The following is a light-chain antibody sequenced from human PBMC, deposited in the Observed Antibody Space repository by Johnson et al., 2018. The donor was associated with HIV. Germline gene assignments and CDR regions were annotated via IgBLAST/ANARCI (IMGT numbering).Light chain of an antibody. J-gene: IGLJ1*01. CDR1: SSNIGNNY. CDR2: ANN. Sequence: QSVLTQPPSVSAAPGQKVTISCSGSSSNIGNNYVSWYQQLPGTAPKLLIYANNKRPSGIPDRFSGSKSGTSATLGLTGLQTGDAADYYCGTWDSSLGAYVFGTGTKVTVL. V-gene: IGLV1-51*01. CDR3: GTWDSSLGAYV.